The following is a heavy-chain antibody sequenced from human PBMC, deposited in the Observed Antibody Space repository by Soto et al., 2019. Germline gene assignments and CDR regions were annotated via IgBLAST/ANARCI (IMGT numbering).Heavy chain of an antibody. CDR1: GFTFSSYW. V-gene: IGHV3-74*01. CDR2: INSDGSST. D-gene: IGHD2-15*01. J-gene: IGHJ1*01. Sequence: PGGSLRLSCAASGFTFSSYWMHWARQAPGKGLVWVSRINSDGSSTSYADSVKGRFTISRDNAKNTLYLQMNSLRAEDTAVYYCARDELPSVCSGGSCYLGYFQHWGPGTLVTVSS. CDR3: ARDELPSVCSGGSCYLGYFQH.